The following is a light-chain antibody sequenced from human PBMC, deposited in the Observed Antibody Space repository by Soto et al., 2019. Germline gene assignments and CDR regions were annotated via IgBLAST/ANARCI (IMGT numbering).Light chain of an antibody. J-gene: IGLJ1*01. Sequence: QSALTQPASVSGSPGQSITISCTGTSSDVGGYNYVSWYQQHPGKAPKLMIYEVSNRPSGVSNRFSGSKSGNTASLTISGLQADDEADYYCSSYTSSSTRVFGTGTQLTVL. CDR1: SSDVGGYNY. CDR3: SSYTSSSTRV. V-gene: IGLV2-14*01. CDR2: EVS.